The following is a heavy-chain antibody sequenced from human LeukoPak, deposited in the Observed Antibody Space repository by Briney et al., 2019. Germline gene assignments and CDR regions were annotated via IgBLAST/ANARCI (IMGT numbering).Heavy chain of an antibody. Sequence: GGSLRLSCAASGFTFSIYWMSWVRQAPGKGLEWVANIKQDGSEKYYVDSVKGRFTISRDNAKNSLYLQMNSLRAEDTAVYYCASEGGATSGWFDPWGQGTLVTVSS. CDR3: ASEGGATSGWFDP. J-gene: IGHJ5*02. CDR1: GFTFSIYW. CDR2: IKQDGSEK. V-gene: IGHV3-7*01. D-gene: IGHD1-26*01.